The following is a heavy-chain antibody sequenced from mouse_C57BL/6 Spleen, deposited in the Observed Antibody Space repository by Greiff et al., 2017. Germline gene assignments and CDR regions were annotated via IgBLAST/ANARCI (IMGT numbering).Heavy chain of an antibody. J-gene: IGHJ3*01. V-gene: IGHV5-17*01. CDR1: GFTFSDYG. D-gene: IGHD4-1*01. CDR3: ARPLLTGPAWFAY. CDR2: ISSGSSTI. Sequence: EVQLQESGGGLVKPGGSLKLSCAASGFTFSDYGMHWVRQAPEKGLEWVAYISSGSSTIYYADTVKGRFTISRDNAKNTLFLQMTSLRSEDTAMYYCARPLLTGPAWFAYWGQGTLVTVSA.